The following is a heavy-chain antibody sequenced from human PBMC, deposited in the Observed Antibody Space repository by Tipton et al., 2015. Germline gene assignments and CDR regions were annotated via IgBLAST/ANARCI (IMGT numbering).Heavy chain of an antibody. CDR3: ARTDYSDDWYFDL. CDR2: IFYSGST. Sequence: TLSLTCTVSGGSISSSSYYWDWIRQPPGKGLEWIGYIFYSGSTNYNPSLKSRVTISADTSKNQFSLKLDSVTAADTAVYYCARTDYSDDWYFDLWGRGTLVTVSA. J-gene: IGHJ2*01. V-gene: IGHV4-61*05. D-gene: IGHD4-11*01. CDR1: GGSISSSSYY.